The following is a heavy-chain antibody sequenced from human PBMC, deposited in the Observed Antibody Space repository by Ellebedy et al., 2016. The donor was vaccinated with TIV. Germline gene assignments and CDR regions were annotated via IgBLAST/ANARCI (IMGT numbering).Heavy chain of an antibody. J-gene: IGHJ3*02. CDR1: GFTFDDYA. CDR3: AKASIVGVPKSAFDI. Sequence: GGSLRLSXAASGFTFDDYAMHWVRQAPGKGLEWVSGISWNSGSIGYADSVKGRFTISRDNAKNSLYLQMNSLRAEDTALYYCAKASIVGVPKSAFDIWGQGTMVTVSS. D-gene: IGHD2-2*01. V-gene: IGHV3-9*01. CDR2: ISWNSGSI.